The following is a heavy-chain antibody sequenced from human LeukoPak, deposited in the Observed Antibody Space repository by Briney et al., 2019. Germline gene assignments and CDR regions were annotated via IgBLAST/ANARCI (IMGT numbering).Heavy chain of an antibody. V-gene: IGHV1-8*01. CDR3: ARGIYGDYEADYYYYYMDV. D-gene: IGHD4-17*01. J-gene: IGHJ6*03. CDR2: MNPNSGNT. CDR1: GYTFTSYD. Sequence: APVKVSCKASGYTFTSYDINWVRQATGQGLEWMGWMNPNSGNTGYAQKFQGRVTMTRNTSISTAYMELSSLRSEDTAVYYCARGIYGDYEADYYYYYMDVWGKGTTVTVSS.